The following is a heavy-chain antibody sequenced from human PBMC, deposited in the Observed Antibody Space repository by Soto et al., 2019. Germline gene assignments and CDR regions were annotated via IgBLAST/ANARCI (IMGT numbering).Heavy chain of an antibody. CDR3: ARGGVEPFDY. CDR1: GFTCRNYW. CDR2: ISDYGRV. J-gene: IGHJ4*02. Sequence: GRSMRLSCAASGFTCRNYWRHCVRQAPGKGLVWVSRISDYGRVNYADSVEGRFTISRDDAKSELYLQMSSLRLEDTAVYYCARGGVEPFDYWGQGALVTVSS. V-gene: IGHV3-74*01. D-gene: IGHD3-3*01.